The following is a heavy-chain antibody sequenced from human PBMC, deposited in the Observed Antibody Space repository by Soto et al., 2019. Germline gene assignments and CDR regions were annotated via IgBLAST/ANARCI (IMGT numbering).Heavy chain of an antibody. D-gene: IGHD3-9*01. V-gene: IGHV4-31*03. CDR3: AGGYFDWPDYFDY. CDR1: GGSISSGGYY. J-gene: IGHJ4*02. CDR2: IYYSGST. Sequence: QVQLQESGPGLVKPSQTLSLTCTVSGGSISSGGYYWSWIRQHPGKGLELIGYIYYSGSTYYNPSLKSRVNISVDTSKNQFSLKLSSVTAADTAVYYCAGGYFDWPDYFDYWGQGTLVTVSS.